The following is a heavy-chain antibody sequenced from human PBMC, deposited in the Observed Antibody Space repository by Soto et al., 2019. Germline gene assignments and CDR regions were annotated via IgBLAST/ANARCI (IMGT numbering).Heavy chain of an antibody. V-gene: IGHV3-72*01. Sequence: GSLRLSCAASGFTFSDHYMDWVRQAPGKGLEWVGRCRNKANSYTTEYAASVKGRFTVSRDDSKDSLYLQMNGLKTEDTAVYYCARTHRFVVGVPDYWGQGTLVTVSA. D-gene: IGHD1-26*01. CDR3: ARTHRFVVGVPDY. J-gene: IGHJ4*02. CDR2: CRNKANSYTT. CDR1: GFTFSDHY.